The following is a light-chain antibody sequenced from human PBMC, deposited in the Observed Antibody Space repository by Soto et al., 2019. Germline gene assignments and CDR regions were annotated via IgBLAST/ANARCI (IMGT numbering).Light chain of an antibody. Sequence: DIQMTQSPSSLSASVGDRVTITCRASQSISSYLHWYQQKPGKAPKLLIYAASSLQSGVPSRFSGSGSGTDFTLTISSQQPEDFATYYCQRSFSTPLTFGGGTKVEIK. CDR1: QSISSY. CDR2: AAS. J-gene: IGKJ4*01. CDR3: QRSFSTPLT. V-gene: IGKV1-39*01.